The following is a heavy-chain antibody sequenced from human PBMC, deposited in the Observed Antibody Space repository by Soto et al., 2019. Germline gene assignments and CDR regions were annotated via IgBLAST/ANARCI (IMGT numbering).Heavy chain of an antibody. D-gene: IGHD6-13*01. Sequence: SETLSLTCTVSGGSISSYYWSWIRQPPGKGLEWIGYIYYSGSTNYTPSLKSRVTISVDTSKNQFSLKLSSVTAADTAVYYCARDLGSSWQPFKYWGQGTLVTVSS. CDR2: IYYSGST. CDR1: GGSISSYY. J-gene: IGHJ4*02. V-gene: IGHV4-59*01. CDR3: ARDLGSSWQPFKY.